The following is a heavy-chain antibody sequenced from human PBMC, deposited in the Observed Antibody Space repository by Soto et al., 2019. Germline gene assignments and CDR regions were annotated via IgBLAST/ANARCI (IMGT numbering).Heavy chain of an antibody. CDR3: AKDRPTYYYDSSGSSPFDY. J-gene: IGHJ4*02. Sequence: GGSLRLSCAASGFTFSSYAMSWVRQAPGKGLEWVSAISGSGGSTYYADSVKGRFTISRDNSTNTLYLQMNSLRAEDTAVYYCAKDRPTYYYDSSGSSPFDYWGQGTLVTVSS. CDR1: GFTFSSYA. V-gene: IGHV3-23*01. D-gene: IGHD3-22*01. CDR2: ISGSGGST.